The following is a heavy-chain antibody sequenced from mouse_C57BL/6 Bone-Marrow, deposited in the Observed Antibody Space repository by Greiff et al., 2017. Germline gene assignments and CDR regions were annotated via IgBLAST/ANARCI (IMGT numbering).Heavy chain of an antibody. CDR3: ARHYYSSNYYAMDY. D-gene: IGHD1-1*01. Sequence: EVKLMESGGDLVKPGGSLKLSCAASGFTFSSYGMSWVRQTPDKRLEWVATISSGGSYPYYPDSVKGRFTISRDNAKNTLYLQMSSLKSEDTAMYYCARHYYSSNYYAMDYWGQGTSVTVSS. V-gene: IGHV5-6*01. CDR1: GFTFSSYG. CDR2: ISSGGSYP. J-gene: IGHJ4*01.